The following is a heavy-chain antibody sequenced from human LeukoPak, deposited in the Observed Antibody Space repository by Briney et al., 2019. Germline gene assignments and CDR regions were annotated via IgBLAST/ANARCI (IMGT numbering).Heavy chain of an antibody. J-gene: IGHJ4*02. D-gene: IGHD5-18*01. CDR3: ARDLGSSYGWVY. Sequence: GGSPRLSCAASGFIFSNYRMSWVRQAPGRGLECVANIKEDGSEKSYVESVKGRFTISRDNAKNSLYLQMNSLRAEDTAVYYCARDLGSSYGWVYWGQGTLVTVSS. CDR2: IKEDGSEK. CDR1: GFIFSNYR. V-gene: IGHV3-7*01.